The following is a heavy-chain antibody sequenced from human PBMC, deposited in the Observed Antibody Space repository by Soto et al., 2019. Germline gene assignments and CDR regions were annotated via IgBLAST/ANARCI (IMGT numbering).Heavy chain of an antibody. CDR1: GGTFSSYA. V-gene: IGHV1-69*12. CDR2: IIPIFGTA. D-gene: IGHD2-15*01. CDR3: ARVVTVVKAFHYWYFDL. J-gene: IGHJ2*01. Sequence: QVQLVQSGAEVKKPGSSVKVSCKASGGTFSSYAISWVRQAPGQGLEWMGGIIPIFGTANYAQKFQGRVTMTGGDSTSTAYMELSSLRSEDTAVYYCARVVTVVKAFHYWYFDLWGRGTLVTVSS.